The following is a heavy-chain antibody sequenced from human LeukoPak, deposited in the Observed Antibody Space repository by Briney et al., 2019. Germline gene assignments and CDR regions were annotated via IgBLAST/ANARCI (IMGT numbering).Heavy chain of an antibody. J-gene: IGHJ4*02. CDR1: GYSFTSYW. Sequence: GESLKISCKGSGYSFTSYWIGWVRQMPGKGLEWMGIIYPGDSDTRYSPSFQGQVTISADKSINTAYLQWSSLKASDTAMYYCARHYCSSTSCYSYYFDYWGQGTLVTVSS. CDR3: ARHYCSSTSCYSYYFDY. CDR2: IYPGDSDT. D-gene: IGHD2-2*01. V-gene: IGHV5-51*01.